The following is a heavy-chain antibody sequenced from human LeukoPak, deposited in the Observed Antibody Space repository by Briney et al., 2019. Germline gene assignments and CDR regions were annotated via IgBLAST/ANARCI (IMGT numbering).Heavy chain of an antibody. Sequence: PGGSLKLSCAASGFTFSGSAMHWVRQASGKGLEWVGRIRSKANSYANAYAASVNGRFTISRDDSKNTAYLQMNSLKTEDTAVYYCTRQNSYGYGYFDYWGQGTLVTVSS. CDR1: GFTFSGSA. J-gene: IGHJ4*02. D-gene: IGHD5-18*01. CDR3: TRQNSYGYGYFDY. V-gene: IGHV3-73*01. CDR2: IRSKANSYAN.